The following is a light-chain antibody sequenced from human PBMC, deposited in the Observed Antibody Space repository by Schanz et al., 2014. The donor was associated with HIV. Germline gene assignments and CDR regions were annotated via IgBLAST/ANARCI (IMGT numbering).Light chain of an antibody. J-gene: IGLJ1*01. CDR3: CSYAGSTTFYV. CDR2: EVT. V-gene: IGLV2-23*02. CDR1: SSDIGRYKY. Sequence: QSALTQPPSASGAPGQSVTISCTGTSSDIGRYKYISWYQQHPGRAPKVIISEVTKRPSGVSNRFSGSKSGNTASLTISGLQAEDEADYYCCSYAGSTTFYVFATGTKLTVL.